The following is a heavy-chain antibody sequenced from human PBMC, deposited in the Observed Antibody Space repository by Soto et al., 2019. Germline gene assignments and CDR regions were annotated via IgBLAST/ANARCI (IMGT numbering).Heavy chain of an antibody. CDR1: GDSSNNYY. CDR2: LHDGWAT. Sequence: QVQLQEAGPGLVEPSEALSLTCTVSGDSSNNYYWSWIRQLPGKGLEWIAILHDGWATTYNPSLERAVTVSVEPPNKESSLKLKSMAAGDTAGDFCAGGGGWLPENWGQGTLVSVSS. CDR3: AGGGGWLPEN. V-gene: IGHV4-59*03. D-gene: IGHD3-16*01. J-gene: IGHJ4*02.